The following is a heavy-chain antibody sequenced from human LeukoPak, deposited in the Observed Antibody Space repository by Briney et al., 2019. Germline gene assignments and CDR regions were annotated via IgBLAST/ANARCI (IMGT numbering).Heavy chain of an antibody. CDR1: GYSFTGYW. CDR2: IYPGDSET. Sequence: GESLKISCRASGYSFTGYWIGWVRQMPGKGLEWLGIIYPGDSETRYSPSFQGQVTISADKSISTAYLQWSSLKASDTAMYYCARQTSIYAYSGDDPFDYWGPGTLVTVSS. J-gene: IGHJ4*02. V-gene: IGHV5-51*01. D-gene: IGHD5-12*01. CDR3: ARQTSIYAYSGDDPFDY.